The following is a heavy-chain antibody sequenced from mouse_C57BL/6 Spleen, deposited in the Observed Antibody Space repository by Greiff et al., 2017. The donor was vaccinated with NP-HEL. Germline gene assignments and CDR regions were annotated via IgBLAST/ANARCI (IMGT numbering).Heavy chain of an antibody. D-gene: IGHD1-1*01. Sequence: VQLKESGPELVKPGASVKIPCKASGYTFTDYNMDWVKQSHGKSLEWIGDINPNNGGTIYNQKFKGKATLTVDKSSSTAYMELRSLTSEDTAVYYCAISFTTVVDLDYWGQGTSVTVSS. CDR3: AISFTTVVDLDY. J-gene: IGHJ4*01. CDR1: GYTFTDYN. V-gene: IGHV1-18*01. CDR2: INPNNGGT.